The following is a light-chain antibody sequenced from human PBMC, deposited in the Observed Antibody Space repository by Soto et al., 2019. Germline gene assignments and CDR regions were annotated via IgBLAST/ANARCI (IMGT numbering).Light chain of an antibody. Sequence: DIRLTQSPSSLSAFVGDTVTITCQTGPPISVYFNWYQQKPGKAPTLLISAASTLQSGGPSRFSGSGKGTHFTLSISDLRPEDFATYYCQQTYAAPLTFGGGTMVEI. CDR1: PPISVY. CDR3: QQTYAAPLT. CDR2: AAS. V-gene: IGKV1-39*01. J-gene: IGKJ4*01.